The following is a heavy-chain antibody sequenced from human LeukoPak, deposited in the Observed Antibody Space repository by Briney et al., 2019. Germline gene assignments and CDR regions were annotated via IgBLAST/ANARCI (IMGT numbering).Heavy chain of an antibody. V-gene: IGHV1-18*01. CDR1: GYTFISYG. D-gene: IGHD2-2*02. CDR3: ARYCDSTSCYSPLHYMDV. Sequence: ASVKVSCKASGYTFISYGISWVRQAPGQGLEWMGWISDYNGNTNCAQKLQGRVTMTTDTSTSTAYMELRSLRSDDTAVYYCARYCDSTSCYSPLHYMDVWGKGTTVTVSS. CDR2: ISDYNGNT. J-gene: IGHJ6*03.